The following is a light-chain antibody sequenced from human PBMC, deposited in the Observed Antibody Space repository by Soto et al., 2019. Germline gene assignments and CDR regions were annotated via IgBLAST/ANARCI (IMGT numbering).Light chain of an antibody. Sequence: QSVLTQPASVSGSPGQSITISCTGTSSDVGGYNYVSWYQQHPGKAPKLMIYEVPKRPSGVPDRFSGSKSGNTASLTVSGLQADDEADYYCSSYAGNNNYVFGTGTKVTVL. J-gene: IGLJ1*01. CDR3: SSYAGNNNYV. V-gene: IGLV2-8*01. CDR2: EVP. CDR1: SSDVGGYNY.